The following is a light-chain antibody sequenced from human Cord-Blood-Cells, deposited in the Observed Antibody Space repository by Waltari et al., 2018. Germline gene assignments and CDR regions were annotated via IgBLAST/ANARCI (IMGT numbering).Light chain of an antibody. Sequence: QSALTQPPSASGSPGQSVTISCTGTSSDVGGYNYVSWYQQHPGKAPNLMSYEVSKRPSGVPERFSGSKSGNTASLTVSGLQAEDEADYYCSSYAGSNKVVFGGGTKLTVL. J-gene: IGLJ2*01. CDR1: SSDVGGYNY. V-gene: IGLV2-8*01. CDR3: SSYAGSNKVV. CDR2: EVS.